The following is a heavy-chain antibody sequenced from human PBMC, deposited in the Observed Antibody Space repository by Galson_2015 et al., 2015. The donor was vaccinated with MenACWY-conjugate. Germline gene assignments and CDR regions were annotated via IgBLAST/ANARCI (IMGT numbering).Heavy chain of an antibody. D-gene: IGHD4-17*01. CDR2: TYGSGHRDT. CDR1: GFTFYTYP. CDR3: AKDRHPDGVWNFDY. J-gene: IGHJ4*02. V-gene: IGHV3-23*01. Sequence: SLRLSCAASGFTFYTYPMSWVRQSPGKGLEWVAGTYGSGHRDTFYADSVKGRFTISRDESNNLVYLQMTSLRVEDTAVYYCAKDRHPDGVWNFDYWGQGILVTVSS.